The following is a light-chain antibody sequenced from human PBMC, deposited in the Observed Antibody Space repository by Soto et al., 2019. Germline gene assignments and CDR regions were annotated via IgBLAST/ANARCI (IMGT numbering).Light chain of an antibody. CDR2: DSS. V-gene: IGKV3-11*01. CDR3: QHYNNWPFT. J-gene: IGKJ2*01. CDR1: QNVDKF. Sequence: EIELTQSPATLSLSPGETATLSCRASQNVDKFLAWYQQRPGQPPRLLIFDSSNRATGVPVRFSGSGSGTVFTLTIGSLEPEDSAVYYCQHYNNWPFTFGQGTKLEI.